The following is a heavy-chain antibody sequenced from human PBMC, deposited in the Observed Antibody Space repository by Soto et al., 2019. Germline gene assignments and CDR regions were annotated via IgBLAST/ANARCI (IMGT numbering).Heavy chain of an antibody. V-gene: IGHV4-30-4*01. CDR1: GASVTSGDFY. D-gene: IGHD3-10*01. J-gene: IGHJ4*02. CDR3: GALLAGG. CDR2: IYYNETS. Sequence: QVQLQEPGPRLVSPSETLSLTCTVSGASVTSGDFYWSWIRQPPGKGLEWIGYIYYNETSYYTPSLKSRSAISVDTSKNHFTLTLTPVTAADTAIYYCGALLAGGWGKGSLVTVSS.